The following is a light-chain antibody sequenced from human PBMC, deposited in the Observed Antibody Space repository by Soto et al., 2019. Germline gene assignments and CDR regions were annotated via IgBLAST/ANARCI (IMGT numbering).Light chain of an antibody. Sequence: QSVLTQPASVSGSPGQSITISCTGTGSDAGGYNYVSWYQQHPGKAPKLMIYEVSNRPSGVSNRFSGSMSGNTASLTISGLQAEDEAAYYCSSYTSSTTLGVLFGGGTKLTVL. J-gene: IGLJ2*01. CDR1: GSDAGGYNY. V-gene: IGLV2-14*01. CDR3: SSYTSSTTLGVL. CDR2: EVS.